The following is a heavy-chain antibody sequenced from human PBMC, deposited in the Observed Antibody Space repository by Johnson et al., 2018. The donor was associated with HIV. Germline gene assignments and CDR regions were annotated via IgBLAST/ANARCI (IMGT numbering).Heavy chain of an antibody. CDR1: GFTFSMSA. D-gene: IGHD5-18*01. CDR3: VRQYELYGYAFDL. J-gene: IGHJ3*01. V-gene: IGHV3-30*02. Sequence: QVQLVESGGGVVQPGGSLRLTCAASGFTFSMSAMHWVRQAPGKGLEWVTFIHYDGSNKYYADSVKGLFTVSRDNAKNSLYLQMNDLRAEDTTVYYCVRQYELYGYAFDLWGQGTVVTVSS. CDR2: IHYDGSNK.